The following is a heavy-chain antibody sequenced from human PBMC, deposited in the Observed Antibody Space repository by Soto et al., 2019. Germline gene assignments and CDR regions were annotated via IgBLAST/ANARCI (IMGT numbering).Heavy chain of an antibody. CDR2: ISWNSEDT. Sequence: EVQLVESGGGLVQPGRSPRLSCRDSGFNFEDYGMHWVRQAPGKGLEWVSSISWNSEDTGYADSVRGRFTTSRDNAKNSLYLEMNSLRPEDTALYFCGKGIPPEQWGQGTQVTVSS. D-gene: IGHD2-21*01. V-gene: IGHV3-9*01. CDR3: GKGIPPEQ. CDR1: GFNFEDYG. J-gene: IGHJ4*02.